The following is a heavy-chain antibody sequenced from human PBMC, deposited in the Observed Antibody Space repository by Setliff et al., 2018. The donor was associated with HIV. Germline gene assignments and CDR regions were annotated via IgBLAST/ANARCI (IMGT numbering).Heavy chain of an antibody. Sequence: KPSETLSLTCAVYGGSFSGYYWSWIRQPPGKGLEWIGEINHSGSTNYNPSLKSRVTISVDTSKNQFSLNLSFVTAADTAMYYCARTYYYASGSYYSQGYYFDNWGQGTLVTVSS. J-gene: IGHJ4*02. CDR1: GGSFSGYY. CDR2: INHSGST. CDR3: ARTYYYASGSYYSQGYYFDN. V-gene: IGHV4-34*01. D-gene: IGHD3-10*01.